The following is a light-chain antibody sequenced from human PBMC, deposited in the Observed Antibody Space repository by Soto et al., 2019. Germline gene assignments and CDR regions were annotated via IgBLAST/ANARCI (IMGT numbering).Light chain of an antibody. CDR3: QHYNNWPQT. V-gene: IGKV3D-15*01. CDR2: GAS. J-gene: IGKJ1*01. CDR1: QSVSNK. Sequence: EIVMTQSPATLSVSPGERATLSCRASQSVSNKLAWYQQKPGQAPRLLIYGASTRATGIPARFSGSGSGTEFTLTISSLQSEDFALYYCQHYNNWPQTFDQGTKVDIK.